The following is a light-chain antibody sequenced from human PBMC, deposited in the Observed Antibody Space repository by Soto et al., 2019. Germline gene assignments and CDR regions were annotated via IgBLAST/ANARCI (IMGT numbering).Light chain of an antibody. J-gene: IGLJ3*02. CDR3: CSYAGRYTRV. Sequence: QSVLTQPPSVSGAPGQRVTISCIGNKSNIGAGFDVHWYHQIPGTTPRLLIYGSTDRPSGVPDRFSGSKSGTSASLVITGLQAEDEADYYCCSYAGRYTRVFGGGTKVTVL. V-gene: IGLV1-40*01. CDR1: KSNIGAGFD. CDR2: GST.